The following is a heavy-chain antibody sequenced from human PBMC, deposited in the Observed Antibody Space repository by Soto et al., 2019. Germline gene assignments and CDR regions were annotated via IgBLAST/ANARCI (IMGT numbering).Heavy chain of an antibody. CDR1: GYSFTNYW. D-gene: IGHD1-26*01. J-gene: IGHJ3*02. CDR2: INPGDSDT. CDR3: ARLILGATDAFDI. V-gene: IGHV5-51*01. Sequence: GESLKISCKASGYSFTNYWIGWVRQMPGKGLEWMGIINPGDSDTRYSPSFQGQVTISADKSISTAFLQWSSLKASDTAMYYCARLILGATDAFDIWGQGTMVTVSS.